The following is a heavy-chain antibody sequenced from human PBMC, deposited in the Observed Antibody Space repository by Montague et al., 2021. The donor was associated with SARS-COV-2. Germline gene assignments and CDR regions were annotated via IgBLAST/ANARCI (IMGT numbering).Heavy chain of an antibody. Sequence: SLRLSCAASGFTFSSYAMSWVRQAPGKGLEWVAAICISDGNTYYADSVKGRFTISRDKSKNTLYLQMNSLRAEDTAVYYCAKDRALVGDAAFDIWGQGTMVTVSS. CDR2: ICISDGNT. CDR1: GFTFSSYA. D-gene: IGHD6-13*01. J-gene: IGHJ3*02. CDR3: AKDRALVGDAAFDI. V-gene: IGHV3-23*01.